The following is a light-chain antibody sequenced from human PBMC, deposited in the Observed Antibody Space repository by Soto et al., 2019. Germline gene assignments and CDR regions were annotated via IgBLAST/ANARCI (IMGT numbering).Light chain of an antibody. Sequence: EIVMTQSPATLSVSPGERATLSCRASQSVSNNVAGYQQKPGQAPRLLIYHAATRATGIPARFSGSGSGTEVTLTISSLQSEEFAVYYCQQYNEWPLTFGGGTKVEIK. V-gene: IGKV3-15*01. J-gene: IGKJ4*01. CDR1: QSVSNN. CDR3: QQYNEWPLT. CDR2: HAA.